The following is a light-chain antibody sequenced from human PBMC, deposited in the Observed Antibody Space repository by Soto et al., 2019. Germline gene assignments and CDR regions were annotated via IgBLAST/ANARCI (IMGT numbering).Light chain of an antibody. Sequence: DIQITQSPPSLSASVGDRVTITCRASQSIYMYLNWYQQIPGKAPKLLIYSASTLQSGVPSRFSGSGSGTEFTLTISSLQPEDFATYYCQQSYTTPPRTFGQGTKVDIK. V-gene: IGKV1-39*01. CDR3: QQSYTTPPRT. CDR1: QSIYMY. CDR2: SAS. J-gene: IGKJ1*01.